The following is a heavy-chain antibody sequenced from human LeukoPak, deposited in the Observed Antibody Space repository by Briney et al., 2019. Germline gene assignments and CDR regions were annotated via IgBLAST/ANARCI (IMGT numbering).Heavy chain of an antibody. D-gene: IGHD1-26*01. CDR2: INPNSGGT. Sequence: ASVTVSCKTSGYSFTDYCMHWVRQAPGQGLEWMGWINPNSGGTSTAQKFQGRITMTRDTSITTVYMEVSWLTSDDTAIYYCARADRLDGSPYLIGPWGQGTLVTVSS. CDR1: GYSFTDYC. V-gene: IGHV1-2*02. J-gene: IGHJ5*02. CDR3: ARADRLDGSPYLIGP.